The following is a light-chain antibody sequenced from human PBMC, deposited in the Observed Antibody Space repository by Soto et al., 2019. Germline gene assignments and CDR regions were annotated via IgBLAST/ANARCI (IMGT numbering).Light chain of an antibody. V-gene: IGLV8-61*01. Sequence: QAVVTQEPSFSVSPGGTVTLTCGLSSGSVSTSYYPSWYQQTPGQAPRTLIYSTNTRSSGVPDRFSGSILGNKAALTITGAHADDESDYYCVLYMGSGINWVFGGGTKVTVL. J-gene: IGLJ3*02. CDR1: SGSVSTSYY. CDR2: STN. CDR3: VLYMGSGINWV.